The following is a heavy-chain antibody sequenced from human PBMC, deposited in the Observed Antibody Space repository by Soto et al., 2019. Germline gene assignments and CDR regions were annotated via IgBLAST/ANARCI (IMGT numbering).Heavy chain of an antibody. D-gene: IGHD4-4*01. CDR3: ANLDYTGDGMDV. J-gene: IGHJ6*02. CDR2: ISGSGDKS. Sequence: EVQLLQSGGGLVQPGGSLRLSCLASGFTFSSYDLTWIRQSPGKGLEWVSSISGSGDKSYYAESVKGRFSIFRDNSKKTLHLQMYSLRAEDTAVYYCANLDYTGDGMDVWGQGTTVIVSS. CDR1: GFTFSSYD. V-gene: IGHV3-23*01.